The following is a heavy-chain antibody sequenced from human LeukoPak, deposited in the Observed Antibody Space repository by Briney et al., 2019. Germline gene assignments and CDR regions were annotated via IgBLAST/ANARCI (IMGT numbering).Heavy chain of an antibody. CDR3: AKNITGTADF. V-gene: IGHV3-33*06. Sequence: GGSLRLSCAASGFTFSNYAMHWVRQAPGKGLEWVAVIWYDGSNRYYADSVKGRFTISRDNSKNTLYLQMNSLRAEDTAVFYCAKNITGTADFWGQGTMATVSS. CDR1: GFTFSNYA. J-gene: IGHJ3*01. D-gene: IGHD1-20*01. CDR2: IWYDGSNR.